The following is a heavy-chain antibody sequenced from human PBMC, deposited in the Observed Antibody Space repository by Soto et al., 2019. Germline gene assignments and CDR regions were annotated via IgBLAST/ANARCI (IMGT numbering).Heavy chain of an antibody. CDR3: AREGSNYPGGMDV. D-gene: IGHD4-4*01. J-gene: IGHJ6*02. V-gene: IGHV1-2*04. Sequence: ASVKVSCKASGYTFTGCYMHCVRQAPGQGLEWMGWINPNSGGTNYAQKFQGWVTMTRDTSISTAYMELSRLRSDDTAVYYCAREGSNYPGGMDVWGQGTTVTVSS. CDR1: GYTFTGCY. CDR2: INPNSGGT.